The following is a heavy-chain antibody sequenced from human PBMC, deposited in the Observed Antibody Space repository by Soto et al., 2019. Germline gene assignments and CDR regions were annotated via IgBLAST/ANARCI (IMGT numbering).Heavy chain of an antibody. CDR3: ARQRTTVVTQAYFDH. D-gene: IGHD2-21*02. V-gene: IGHV4-39*01. CDR2: IYYSGRT. J-gene: IGHJ4*02. Sequence: NPSETLSLTCIVSGESISSSSYYWGWIRQPPGKGLEWIGSIYYSGRTYYNPSFKSRVTISIDTSKNQFSLKLSSVTATDTAVYYCARQRTTVVTQAYFDHWGQGALVTRLL. CDR1: GESISSSSYY.